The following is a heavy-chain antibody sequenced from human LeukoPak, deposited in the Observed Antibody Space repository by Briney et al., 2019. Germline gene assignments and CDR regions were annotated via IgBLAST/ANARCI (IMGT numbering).Heavy chain of an antibody. D-gene: IGHD3-10*01. CDR2: IYPRDSDT. J-gene: IGHJ4*02. CDR1: GYTFTHQW. V-gene: IGHV5-51*01. Sequence: GESLKISCKAPGYTFTHQWIGWVRQKSGSGLEWMEIIYPRDSDTRYSPSFQGHVSISADTSINTAYLEWSRLEASDTAIYYCARHSDVIGAIWGQGTLVTVSS. CDR3: ARHSDVIGAI.